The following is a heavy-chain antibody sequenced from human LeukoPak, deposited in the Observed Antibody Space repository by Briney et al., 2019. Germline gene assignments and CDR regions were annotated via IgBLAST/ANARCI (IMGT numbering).Heavy chain of an antibody. CDR1: GFTFSSYW. V-gene: IGHV3-74*01. J-gene: IGHJ4*02. CDR2: IKSDGST. Sequence: SGGSLRLSCAASGFTFSSYWMHWVRQAPGKGLVWVSRIKSDGSTSYADSVKGRFTISRDNAKNTLYLQVSSLRAEDTAVYYCARGNYGGNSGDYWGQGTLVTVSS. D-gene: IGHD4-23*01. CDR3: ARGNYGGNSGDY.